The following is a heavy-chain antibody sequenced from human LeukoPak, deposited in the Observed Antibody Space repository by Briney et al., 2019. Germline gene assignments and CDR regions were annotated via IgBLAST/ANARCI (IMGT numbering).Heavy chain of an antibody. D-gene: IGHD6-13*01. Sequence: SETPSLTCTVSGGTISSYYWNWIRQPPGKGLEWVGYIDYSGSTNSNSSRKRRVTISVDTSKNQFSLKLSSVTAADTAVYCCARAAGPLAAPDFWGQGTLVTVSS. CDR3: ARAAGPLAAPDF. V-gene: IGHV4-59*01. CDR2: IDYSGST. J-gene: IGHJ4*02. CDR1: GGTISSYY.